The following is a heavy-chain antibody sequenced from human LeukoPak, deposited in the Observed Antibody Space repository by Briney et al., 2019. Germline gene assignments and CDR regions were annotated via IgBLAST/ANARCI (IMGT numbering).Heavy chain of an antibody. CDR2: ISVYNANT. D-gene: IGHD1-26*01. V-gene: IGHV1-18*01. CDR1: GYTFSNYA. J-gene: IGHJ1*01. Sequence: ASVKVSCKASGYTFSNYAISWVRQAPGQGLEWMGWISVYNANTNDAQKFQGRVTVTTDTSTNTTYMELRSLRSDDTAVYYCALGSYYFGEYFQHWGQGTLVTVSS. CDR3: ALGSYYFGEYFQH.